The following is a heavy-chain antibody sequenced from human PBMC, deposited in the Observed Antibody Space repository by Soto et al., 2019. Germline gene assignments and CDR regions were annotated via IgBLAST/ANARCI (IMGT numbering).Heavy chain of an antibody. Sequence: QVELMQSGAEVKKPGSSVKVSCTTSEGTLSTHPISWVRQAPGQGLEWMAMIIPFYGSSNHAQKFQGRVTITVDESTNTVYMTLSSLTSADTAVYYCARDASRVSHYYGLDVWGQGTTVTVSS. CDR3: ARDASRVSHYYGLDV. J-gene: IGHJ6*02. CDR2: IIPFYGSS. V-gene: IGHV1-69*18. CDR1: EGTLSTHP.